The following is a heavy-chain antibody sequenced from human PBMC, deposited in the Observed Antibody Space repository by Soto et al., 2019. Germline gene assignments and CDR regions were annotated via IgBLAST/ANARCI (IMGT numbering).Heavy chain of an antibody. D-gene: IGHD2-8*02. CDR3: ARDRLVANAYYYGMDV. J-gene: IGHJ6*02. CDR1: GYTFTSYY. Sequence: ASVKVSCKASGYTFTSYYMHWVRQAPGQGLEWMGIINPSGGSTSYAQKLQGRVTMTRDTSTSTVYMELSSLRSEDTAVYYCARDRLVANAYYYGMDVWGQGTTVTVSS. CDR2: INPSGGST. V-gene: IGHV1-46*01.